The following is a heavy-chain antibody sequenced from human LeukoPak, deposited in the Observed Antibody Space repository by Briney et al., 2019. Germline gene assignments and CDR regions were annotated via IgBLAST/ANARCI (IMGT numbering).Heavy chain of an antibody. D-gene: IGHD2-15*01. CDR1: GYTFTSYG. Sequence: ASVKVSCKASGYTFTSYGISWVRQAPGQGLEWMGWINPTSDGTNYAQKFQGRVTMTSDTSISTAYMELSRLRSDDTAVYYCARTRRGYCSGGSCYNYYYMDVWGRGTTVTVSS. CDR2: INPTSDGT. V-gene: IGHV1-2*02. CDR3: ARTRRGYCSGGSCYNYYYMDV. J-gene: IGHJ6*03.